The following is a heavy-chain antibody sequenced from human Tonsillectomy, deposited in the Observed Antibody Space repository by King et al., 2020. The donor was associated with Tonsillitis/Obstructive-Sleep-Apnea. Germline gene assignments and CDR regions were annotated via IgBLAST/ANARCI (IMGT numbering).Heavy chain of an antibody. CDR3: ARGRNDMATNYYFDY. V-gene: IGHV3-53*01. D-gene: IGHD5-24*01. CDR2: IYTGAFT. Sequence: VQLVQSGGGLIQPGGSLRLSCAASGFTLSSNYMSWVRQAPGKGLEWVSVIYTGAFTYYADSVKGRFTISRDNSTNTLCLQMNSLRAEDTAVYYCARGRNDMATNYYFDYWGQGTLVTVSS. CDR1: GFTLSSNY. J-gene: IGHJ4*02.